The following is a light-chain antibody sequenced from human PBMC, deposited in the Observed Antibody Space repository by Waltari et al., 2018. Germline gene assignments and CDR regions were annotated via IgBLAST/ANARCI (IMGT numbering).Light chain of an antibody. CDR2: AAS. CDR3: QESYKTPPT. V-gene: IGKV1-39*01. Sequence: DIQMTQSPSSLSASIGYRVTITCRASQSITSYLNWYQQKPGKAPKLLIYAASSLQSGVPSRFSGSGSGTDFTLTISSLQPEDFATYSCQESYKTPPTFGGGTKVEIK. J-gene: IGKJ4*01. CDR1: QSITSY.